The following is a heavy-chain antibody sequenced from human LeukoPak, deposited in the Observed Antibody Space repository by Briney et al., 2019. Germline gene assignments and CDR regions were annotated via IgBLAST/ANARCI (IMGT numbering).Heavy chain of an antibody. D-gene: IGHD3-10*01. V-gene: IGHV4-59*08. CDR3: ASLAMVRGVMHDY. CDR1: GGSISSYY. J-gene: IGHJ4*02. Sequence: ASETLSLTCTVSGGSISSYYWSWIRQPPGKGLEWIGYIYYSGSTNYNPSLKSRVTISVDTSKNQFSLKLSSVTAADTAVYYCASLAMVRGVMHDYWGQGTLVTVSS. CDR2: IYYSGST.